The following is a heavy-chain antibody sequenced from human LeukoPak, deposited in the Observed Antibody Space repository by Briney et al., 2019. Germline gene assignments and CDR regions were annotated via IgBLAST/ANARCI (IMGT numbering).Heavy chain of an antibody. CDR3: ARMDGRNIVVVPAANQFDY. V-gene: IGHV4-30-4*01. CDR2: IYYSGST. D-gene: IGHD2-2*01. CDR1: GGSISSGDYY. J-gene: IGHJ4*02. Sequence: SETLSLTCTVSGGSISSGDYYWSWIRQPPGKGLEWIGYIYYSGSTYYNPSLKSRVTISVDTSKNQFSLKLSSVTAADTAVYYCARMDGRNIVVVPAANQFDYWGQGTLVTVSS.